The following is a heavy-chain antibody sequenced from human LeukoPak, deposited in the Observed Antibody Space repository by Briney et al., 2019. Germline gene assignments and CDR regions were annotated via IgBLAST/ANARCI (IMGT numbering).Heavy chain of an antibody. D-gene: IGHD3-10*02. J-gene: IGHJ4*02. Sequence: GGSLRLSCAVSGFMFSSFSMSWVRHVPGKGLEWVSTISAGGSTYYADSVKGWFTISRDNPKNTLFLQMNSLRAEDTAIYYCAKRPAAVRGVIPYLDYWGQGTLVTVSS. V-gene: IGHV3-23*01. CDR1: GFMFSSFS. CDR3: AKRPAAVRGVIPYLDY. CDR2: ISAGGST.